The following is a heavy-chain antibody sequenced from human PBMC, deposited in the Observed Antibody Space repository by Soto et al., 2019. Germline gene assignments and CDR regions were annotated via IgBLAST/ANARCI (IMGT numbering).Heavy chain of an antibody. CDR2: IVVGSGNT. CDR1: GFTFTSSA. J-gene: IGHJ6*02. D-gene: IGHD3-10*01. CDR3: AAESLLWFGESSYYYGMDV. V-gene: IGHV1-58*01. Sequence: GASVKVSCKASGFTFTSSAVQWVRQARGQRLEWIGWIVVGSGNTNYAQKFQERVTITRDMSTSTAYMELSSLRSEDTAVYYCAAESLLWFGESSYYYGMDVWGQGTTVTVSS.